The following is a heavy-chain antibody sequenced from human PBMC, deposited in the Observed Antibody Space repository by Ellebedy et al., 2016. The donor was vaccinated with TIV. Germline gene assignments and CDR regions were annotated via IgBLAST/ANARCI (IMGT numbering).Heavy chain of an antibody. J-gene: IGHJ4*02. Sequence: AASVKVSCKASGYTFTSYTINWVRQAPGQGLEWMAWISAYNGNTNSAQTLQGRVTMTTDTSTSTAYMELRSLRSDDTAVYYCARFVDGDYEDYWGQGALVTVSS. D-gene: IGHD4-17*01. CDR3: ARFVDGDYEDY. CDR2: ISAYNGNT. CDR1: GYTFTSYT. V-gene: IGHV1-18*04.